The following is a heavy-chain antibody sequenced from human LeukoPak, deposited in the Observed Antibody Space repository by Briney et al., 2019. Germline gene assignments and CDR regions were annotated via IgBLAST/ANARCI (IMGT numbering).Heavy chain of an antibody. CDR1: GFIVSSNY. Sequence: GGSLRLSCAASGFIVSSNYMNWVRQAPGKGLEWVANIKEDGSETYYVDSVKGRFTISRDNAKNSLYLHMNSLTAEDTAMYYCARDWVAGVPFDAFDIWGQGTMVSVSS. D-gene: IGHD3-10*01. CDR2: IKEDGSET. J-gene: IGHJ3*02. V-gene: IGHV3-7*01. CDR3: ARDWVAGVPFDAFDI.